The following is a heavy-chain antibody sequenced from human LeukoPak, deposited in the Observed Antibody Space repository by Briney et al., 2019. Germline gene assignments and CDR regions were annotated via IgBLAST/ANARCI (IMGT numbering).Heavy chain of an antibody. Sequence: PSETLSLTCTVSGGSISSGGYYWSWIRQHPGKGLEWIGYIYYSGSTYYNPSLKSRVTISVDTSKNQFSLKLSSVTAADTAVYYCARAPLVPAAPLLRFDPWGQGTLVTVSS. CDR2: IYYSGST. CDR3: ARAPLVPAAPLLRFDP. V-gene: IGHV4-31*03. J-gene: IGHJ5*02. D-gene: IGHD2-2*01. CDR1: GGSISSGGYY.